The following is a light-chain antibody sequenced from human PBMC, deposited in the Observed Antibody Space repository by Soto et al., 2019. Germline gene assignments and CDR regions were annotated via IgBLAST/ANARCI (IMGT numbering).Light chain of an antibody. CDR3: ETWDNSLSAGV. CDR2: DNS. V-gene: IGLV1-51*01. CDR1: SSNIGNNY. Sequence: QSVLTQPPSVSAAPGQKVTISCSGSSSNIGNNYVSWYQHFPGTAPKVLIYDNSKRPSGIPDRFSGSKSGTSATLDITGLQTGDEADYYCETWDNSLSAGVFGGGTKVTVL. J-gene: IGLJ2*01.